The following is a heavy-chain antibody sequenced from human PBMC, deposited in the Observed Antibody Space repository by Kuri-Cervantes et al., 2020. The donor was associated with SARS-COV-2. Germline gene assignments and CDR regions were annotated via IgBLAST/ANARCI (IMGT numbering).Heavy chain of an antibody. D-gene: IGHD2-15*01. CDR1: GFTVSSNY. CDR2: ISGSGGST. V-gene: IGHV3-23*01. CDR3: AKDQNLDVVVVPAA. Sequence: GESLKISCAASGFTVSSNYMSWVRQAPGKGLEWVSAISGSGGSTYYADSVKGRFTISRDNSKNTLYLQMNSLRAEDTAVYYCAKDQNLDVVVVPAAWGQGSLVTVSS. J-gene: IGHJ5*02.